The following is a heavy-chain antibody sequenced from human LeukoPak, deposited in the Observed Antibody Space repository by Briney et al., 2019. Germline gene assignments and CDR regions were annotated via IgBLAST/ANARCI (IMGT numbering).Heavy chain of an antibody. V-gene: IGHV4-39*01. D-gene: IGHD1-26*01. Sequence: SKTLSLTCTVSGGSISSSSYHWGWIRQPPGKGLEWIGSIYYSGSTYYNPSLKSRVTISVDTSKNQFSLKLSSVTAADTTVYYCARPLSGGVGATYGAFDIWGQGTMVTVSS. CDR1: GGSISSSSYH. CDR3: ARPLSGGVGATYGAFDI. J-gene: IGHJ3*02. CDR2: IYYSGST.